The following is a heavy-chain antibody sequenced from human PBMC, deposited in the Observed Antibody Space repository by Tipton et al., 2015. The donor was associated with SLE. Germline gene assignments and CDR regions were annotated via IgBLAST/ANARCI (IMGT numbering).Heavy chain of an antibody. Sequence: QLVQSGAEVKKPGASVKVSCKASGYTFTTYNINWARQATGQGLEWMGWMNPNTGYACYTKKFQGRVTLTRNTSMTTAYIELSSLRYDVTAVYNCAWGDWFDPWGQGPPVTVST. CDR1: GYTFTTYN. V-gene: IGHV1-8*01. CDR2: MNPNTGYA. J-gene: IGHJ5*02. CDR3: AWGDWFDP.